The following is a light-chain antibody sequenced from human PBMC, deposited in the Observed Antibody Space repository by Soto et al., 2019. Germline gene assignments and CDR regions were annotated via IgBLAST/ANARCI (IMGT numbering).Light chain of an antibody. CDR2: EVS. CDR3: GSYTSSSTYV. CDR1: SSDVGGYNY. J-gene: IGLJ1*01. Sequence: QSVLTQPASVSGPPGQSITISCTGTSSDVGGYNYVSWYQQHPGKAPKLMIYEVSNRPSGISNRFSGSKSGNTASLTISGLQTEDEADYYCGSYTSSSTYVFGTGTKVTVL. V-gene: IGLV2-14*01.